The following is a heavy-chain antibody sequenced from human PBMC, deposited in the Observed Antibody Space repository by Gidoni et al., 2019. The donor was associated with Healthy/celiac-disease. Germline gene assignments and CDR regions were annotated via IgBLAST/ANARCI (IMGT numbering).Heavy chain of an antibody. CDR2: ISYDGSNK. J-gene: IGHJ4*02. Sequence: QVQRVVSGGGEVQPGRSLRLSCAASGFTSSRYGMHWVRQAPGKGLEWVAVISYDGSNKYYADSVKGRFTISRDNSKNTLYLQMNSLRAEDTAVYYCAKDRIVVVVAASGFDYWGQGTLVTVSS. CDR3: AKDRIVVVVAASGFDY. D-gene: IGHD2-15*01. CDR1: GFTSSRYG. V-gene: IGHV3-30*18.